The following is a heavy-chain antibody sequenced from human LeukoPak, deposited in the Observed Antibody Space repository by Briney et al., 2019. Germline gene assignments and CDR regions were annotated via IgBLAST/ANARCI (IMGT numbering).Heavy chain of an antibody. J-gene: IGHJ1*01. V-gene: IGHV4-59*01. Sequence: SETLSLTCSAFSDSISSYYWSWIRQPPGKGLEWVGYFYSSGKINYNPSLKSRVSISVDTSKSQFSLKLSSVTAADTAVYYCAGGPSPETFQYWGQGTLVTVSS. CDR1: SDSISSYY. CDR3: AGGPSPETFQY. CDR2: FYSSGKI.